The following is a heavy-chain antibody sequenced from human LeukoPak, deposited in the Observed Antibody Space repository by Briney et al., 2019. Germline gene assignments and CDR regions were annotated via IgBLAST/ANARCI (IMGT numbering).Heavy chain of an antibody. Sequence: PGGSLRLSCAASGFTFSSYAMSWVRQAPGKGLEWVSAISGSGGSTYYADSVKGRFTISRDNSKNTLYLQMNSLKTEDTAVYYCTTDPEYYYGAGSRDTENYWGQGTLVSVFS. CDR2: ISGSGGST. D-gene: IGHD3-10*01. CDR1: GFTFSSYA. J-gene: IGHJ4*02. V-gene: IGHV3-23*01. CDR3: TTDPEYYYGAGSRDTENY.